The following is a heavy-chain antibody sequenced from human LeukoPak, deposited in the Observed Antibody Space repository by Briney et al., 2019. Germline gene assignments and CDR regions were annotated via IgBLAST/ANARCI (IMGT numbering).Heavy chain of an antibody. CDR2: IIPILGIA. V-gene: IGHV1-69*02. CDR3: ARALMIVGAFDI. CDR1: GGTFSSYT. J-gene: IGHJ3*02. Sequence: ASVKVSXKASGGTFSSYTISWVRQAPGQGLEWMGRIIPILGIANYAQKFQGRVTITADKSTSTAYMELSSLRSEDTAVYYCARALMIVGAFDIWGQGTMVTVSS. D-gene: IGHD3-22*01.